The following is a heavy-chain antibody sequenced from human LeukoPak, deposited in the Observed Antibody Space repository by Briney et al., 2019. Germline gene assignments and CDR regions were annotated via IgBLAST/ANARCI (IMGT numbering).Heavy chain of an antibody. CDR1: GFTFSTYS. CDR3: ARVRWASYYFEY. CDR2: ISSGSSSV. Sequence: PGGSLRLSCAASGFTFSTYSMNWVRQAPGKGLEWVPYISSGSSSVSYADSVKGRFTISRDNAKNSLYLQMNSLRDEDTAVYYCARVRWASYYFEYWGQGTLVTVSS. D-gene: IGHD4-23*01. V-gene: IGHV3-48*02. J-gene: IGHJ4*02.